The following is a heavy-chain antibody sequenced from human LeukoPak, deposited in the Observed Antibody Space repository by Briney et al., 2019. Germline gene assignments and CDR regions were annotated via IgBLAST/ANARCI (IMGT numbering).Heavy chain of an antibody. CDR3: ARGYSVYYFDY. D-gene: IGHD6-13*01. CDR1: GFTFSSYA. Sequence: GGSLRLSCAASGFTFSSYAMHWVRQAPGKGLEWVAVISYDGSNKYYADSVKGRSTISRDNSKNTLYLQMNSLRAEDTAVYYCARGYSVYYFDYWGQGTLVTVSS. CDR2: ISYDGSNK. V-gene: IGHV3-30-3*01. J-gene: IGHJ4*02.